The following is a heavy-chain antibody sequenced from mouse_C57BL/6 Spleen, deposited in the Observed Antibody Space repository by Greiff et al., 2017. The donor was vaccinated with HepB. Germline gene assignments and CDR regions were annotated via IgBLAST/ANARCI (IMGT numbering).Heavy chain of an antibody. Sequence: LQESGAELARPGASVKMSCKASGYTFTSYTMHWVKQRPGQGLEWIGYINPSSGYTKYNQKFKDKATLTADKSSSTAYMQLSSLTSEDSAVYYCASLGRGYFDVWGTGTTVTVSS. CDR3: ASLGRGYFDV. J-gene: IGHJ1*03. D-gene: IGHD4-1*01. CDR1: GYTFTSYT. CDR2: INPSSGYT. V-gene: IGHV1-4*01.